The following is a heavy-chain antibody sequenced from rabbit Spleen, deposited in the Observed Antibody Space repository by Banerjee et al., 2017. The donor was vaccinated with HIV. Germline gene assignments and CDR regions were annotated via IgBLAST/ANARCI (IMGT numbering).Heavy chain of an antibody. J-gene: IGHJ5*01. CDR3: ARVVVAGVDWLDL. CDR2: IYTGDGTT. D-gene: IGHD4-1*01. V-gene: IGHV1S45*01. Sequence: EESGGDLVKPEGSLTLTCTASGFSFSSGYWICWVRQAPGKGLEWIACIYTGDGTTYYATWAKGRFTISKTSSTTVTLQMTSLTAADTATYFCARVVVAGVDWLDLWGQGTLVTVS. CDR1: GFSFSSGYW.